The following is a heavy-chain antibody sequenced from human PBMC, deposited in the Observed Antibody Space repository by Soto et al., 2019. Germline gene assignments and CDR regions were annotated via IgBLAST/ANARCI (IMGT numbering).Heavy chain of an antibody. CDR2: FDPEDGET. Sequence: ASVKVSGKVSGYTLTELSMHWVRQAPGKGLEWMGGFDPEDGETIYAQKFQGRVTMTEDTSTDTAYMELSSLRSEDTAVYYCATSPQWPSGYFDYWGQGTLVTVSS. CDR3: ATSPQWPSGYFDY. D-gene: IGHD6-19*01. CDR1: GYTLTELS. V-gene: IGHV1-24*01. J-gene: IGHJ4*02.